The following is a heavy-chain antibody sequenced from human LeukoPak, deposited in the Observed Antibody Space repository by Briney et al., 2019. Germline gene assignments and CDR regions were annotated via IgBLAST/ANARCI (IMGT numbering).Heavy chain of an antibody. D-gene: IGHD3-22*01. Sequence: ASVKVSCKASGYTFTTYYMHWVRQAPGQGLEWMGINNPSGGSTTYAQKLQGRVTMTRDTSTSTVYMELSSLRSEDTAVYYCARSSDYYDSSGYFDYWGQGTLVTVSS. J-gene: IGHJ4*02. CDR3: ARSSDYYDSSGYFDY. V-gene: IGHV1-46*04. CDR1: GYTFTTYY. CDR2: NNPSGGST.